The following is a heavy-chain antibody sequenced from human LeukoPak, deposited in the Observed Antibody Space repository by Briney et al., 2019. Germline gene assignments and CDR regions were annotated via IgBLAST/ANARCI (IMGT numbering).Heavy chain of an antibody. V-gene: IGHV4-31*03. CDR2: IYYSGST. Sequence: PSQTLSLTCTVSGGSISSGGYYWSWIRQHPGKGLEWIGYIYYSGSTYYNPSLKSRVTISVETSKNQFSLKLSSVTAADTAVYYCARHGSQQLGQEAFDIWGQGTMVTVSS. CDR3: ARHGSQQLGQEAFDI. J-gene: IGHJ3*02. D-gene: IGHD6-6*01. CDR1: GGSISSGGYY.